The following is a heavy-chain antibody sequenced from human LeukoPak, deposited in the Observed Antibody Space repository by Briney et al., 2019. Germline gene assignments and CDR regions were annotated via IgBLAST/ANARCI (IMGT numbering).Heavy chain of an antibody. CDR1: GYSLSSGYY. CDR3: ASRGDCSSTRCPNDLYHYMDV. J-gene: IGHJ6*03. CDR2: IYHSGTT. Sequence: PSETLSLTCSVSGYSLSSGYYWGWIRQPPGQGLEWIGSIYHSGTTFSNPSLKSRVTISVDTSKNHFSLKLSSVTAADTAVYYCASRGDCSSTRCPNDLYHYMDVWGKGTTVTVS. D-gene: IGHD2-2*01. V-gene: IGHV4-38-2*01.